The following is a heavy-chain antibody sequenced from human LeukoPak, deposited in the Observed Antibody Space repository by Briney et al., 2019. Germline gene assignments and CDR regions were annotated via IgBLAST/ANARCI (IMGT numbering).Heavy chain of an antibody. J-gene: IGHJ6*03. CDR2: INHSGST. Sequence: SETLSLTCAVYGGSFSGYYWSWIRQPPGKGLEWIGEINHSGSTNYNPSLKSRVTISVDTSKNQFSLKLSSVTAADTAVYYYARQTGAYYYYMDVWGKGTTVTVSS. D-gene: IGHD7-27*01. CDR1: GGSFSGYY. CDR3: ARQTGAYYYYMDV. V-gene: IGHV4-34*01.